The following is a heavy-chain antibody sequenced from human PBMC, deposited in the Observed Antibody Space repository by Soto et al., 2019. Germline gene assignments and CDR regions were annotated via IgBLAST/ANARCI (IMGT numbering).Heavy chain of an antibody. D-gene: IGHD5-12*01. J-gene: IGHJ6*02. CDR2: IIPIFGTA. V-gene: IGHV1-69*13. Sequence: SVKVSCKASGGTFSSYAVSWVRQAPGQGLEWMGGIIPIFGTANYAQKFQGRVTITADESTSTAYMELSSLRSEDTAVYYCARKDGYNGYYYGMDVWGQGTTVTVSS. CDR1: GGTFSSYA. CDR3: ARKDGYNGYYYGMDV.